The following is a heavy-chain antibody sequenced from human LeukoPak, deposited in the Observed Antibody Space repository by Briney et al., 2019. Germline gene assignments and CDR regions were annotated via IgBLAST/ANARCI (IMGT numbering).Heavy chain of an antibody. CDR3: AKGSYYDSSGSFYFDY. Sequence: QPGGSLRLSCAASGFTFSNYAMSWVRQAPGKGLEWVSIISGSGGSTYYADSVKGRFTISRDNSKNTLYVQVNSLGTEDTAAYYCAKGSYYDSSGSFYFDYWGQGTLVTVSS. D-gene: IGHD3-22*01. V-gene: IGHV3-23*01. CDR1: GFTFSNYA. J-gene: IGHJ4*02. CDR2: ISGSGGST.